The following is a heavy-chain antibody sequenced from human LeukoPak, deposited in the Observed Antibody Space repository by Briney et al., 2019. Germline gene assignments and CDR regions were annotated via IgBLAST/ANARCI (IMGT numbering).Heavy chain of an antibody. J-gene: IGHJ6*02. CDR2: INHSGST. V-gene: IGHV4-34*01. Sequence: SETLSLTCAVYGGSFSGYYWSWIRQPPGKGLEWIGEINHSGSTNYNPSLKSRVTISVDTSKNQFSLKLSSVTAADTAVYYCARGNFTQLAPIRHYYYGMDVWGQGTTVTVSS. D-gene: IGHD6-13*01. CDR1: GGSFSGYY. CDR3: ARGNFTQLAPIRHYYYGMDV.